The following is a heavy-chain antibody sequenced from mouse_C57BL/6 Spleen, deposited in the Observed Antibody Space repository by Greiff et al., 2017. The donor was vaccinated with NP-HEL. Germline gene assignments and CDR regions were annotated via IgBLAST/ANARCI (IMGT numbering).Heavy chain of an antibody. CDR2: IDPSDSYT. V-gene: IGHV1-69*01. CDR1: GYTFTSYW. CDR3: ARSFYYGNPWFAY. Sequence: QVQLQQPGAELVMPGASVTLSCKASGYTFTSYWMHWVKQRPGQGLEWIGEIDPSDSYTNYNQKFKGKSTLTVDKSSSIAYMQLSSLTSEDSAVYYCARSFYYGNPWFAYWGQGTLVTVSA. J-gene: IGHJ3*01. D-gene: IGHD2-1*01.